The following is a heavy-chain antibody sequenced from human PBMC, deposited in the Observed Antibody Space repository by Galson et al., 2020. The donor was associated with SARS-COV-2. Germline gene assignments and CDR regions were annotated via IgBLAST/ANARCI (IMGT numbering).Heavy chain of an antibody. CDR3: ARLGSSGWSYYFDY. Sequence: WIRQPPGKGLEWIGSIYYSGSTYYNPSLKSRVTISVDTSKNQFSLKLSSVTAADTAVYYCARLGSSGWSYYFDYWGQGTLVTVSS. V-gene: IGHV4-39*01. D-gene: IGHD6-19*01. J-gene: IGHJ4*02. CDR2: IYYSGST.